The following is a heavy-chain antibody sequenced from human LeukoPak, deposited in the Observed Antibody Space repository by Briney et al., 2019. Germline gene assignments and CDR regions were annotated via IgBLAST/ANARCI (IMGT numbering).Heavy chain of an antibody. D-gene: IGHD6-6*01. CDR2: IIPIFGTA. CDR3: ARTLVAACPDSDDAFDI. V-gene: IGHV1-69*13. CDR1: GGTFSSYA. Sequence: SVKVSCKASGGTFSSYAISWVRQAPGQGLEWMGGIIPIFGTANYAQKFQGRVTITADESTSTAYMELSSLRSEDTAVYYCARTLVAACPDSDDAFDIWGQGTMVTVSS. J-gene: IGHJ3*02.